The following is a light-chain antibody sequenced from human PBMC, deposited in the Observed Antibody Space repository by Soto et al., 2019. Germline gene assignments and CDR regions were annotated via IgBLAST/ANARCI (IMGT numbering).Light chain of an antibody. CDR1: QSITTN. CDR2: GAS. CDR3: QQYNDWPPKRT. V-gene: IGKV3-15*01. Sequence: MTQSPSTLSASVGDRVTITCRASQSITTNLAWYQQKPGQAPRLLIYGASTRATGVPARFSGSGSGTQFTLTISSLQSEDFALYYCQQYNDWPPKRTFGQGTRVDFK. J-gene: IGKJ1*01.